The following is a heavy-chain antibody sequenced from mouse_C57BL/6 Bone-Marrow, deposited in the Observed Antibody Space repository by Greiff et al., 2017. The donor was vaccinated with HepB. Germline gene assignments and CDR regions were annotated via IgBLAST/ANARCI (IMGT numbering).Heavy chain of an antibody. CDR3: ARQVLLLRYPLGFDV. Sequence: EVQVVESGGGLVQPGESLKLSCESNEYEFPSHDMSWVRKTPEKRLELVAAINSDGGSTYYPDTMERRFIISRDNTKKTLYLQMSSLRSEDTALYYCARQVLLLRYPLGFDVWGTGTTVTVSS. CDR1: EYEFPSHD. D-gene: IGHD1-1*01. J-gene: IGHJ1*03. V-gene: IGHV5-2*01. CDR2: INSDGGST.